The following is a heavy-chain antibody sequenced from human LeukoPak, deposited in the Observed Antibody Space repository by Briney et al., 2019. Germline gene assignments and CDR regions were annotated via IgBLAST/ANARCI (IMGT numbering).Heavy chain of an antibody. V-gene: IGHV3-7*03. CDR3: ARDFALLRGDY. CDR1: GFTFSSYW. CDR2: IKQDGSEK. Sequence: GGPLRLSCAASGFTFSSYWMSWVRQAPGKGLEWVANIKQDGSEKYYVDSVKGRFTISRDNAKNSLYLQMSSLRAEDTAVYYCARDFALLRGDYWGQGTLVTVSS. D-gene: IGHD2-15*01. J-gene: IGHJ4*02.